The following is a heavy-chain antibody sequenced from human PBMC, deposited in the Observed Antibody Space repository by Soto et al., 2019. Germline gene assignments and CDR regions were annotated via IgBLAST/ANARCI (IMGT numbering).Heavy chain of an antibody. CDR1: GFTFDDYA. CDR2: LSWNGVTI. V-gene: IGHV3-9*01. D-gene: IGHD3-22*01. J-gene: IGHJ6*02. Sequence: EVQLVESGGDLVQPGRSLRLSCAASGFTFDDYAMHWVRQVPGKGLQWVSGLSWNGVTIGYAASVKGRFTISRDNAKKSLYLQMNGLRPDDTPFYCAASRAYDSSDYSGFHYGMDVWGLGTTVAVSS. CDR3: AASRAYDSSDYSGFHYGMDV.